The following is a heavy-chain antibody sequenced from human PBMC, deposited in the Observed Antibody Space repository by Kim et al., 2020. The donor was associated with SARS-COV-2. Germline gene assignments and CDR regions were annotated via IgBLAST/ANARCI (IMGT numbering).Heavy chain of an antibody. CDR3: ARAGPSAVVAWFDP. CDR1: GGSFSGYY. V-gene: IGHV4-34*01. D-gene: IGHD2-21*01. Sequence: SETLSLTCAVYGGSFSGYYWSWIRQPPGKGLEWIGEINHSGSTNYNPSLKSRGTISVDTSKNQFSLKLSSVTAADTAVYYCARAGPSAVVAWFDPWGQGTLVTVSS. CDR2: INHSGST. J-gene: IGHJ5*02.